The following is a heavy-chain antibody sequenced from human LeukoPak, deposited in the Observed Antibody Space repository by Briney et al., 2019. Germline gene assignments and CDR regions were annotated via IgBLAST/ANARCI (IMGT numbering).Heavy chain of an antibody. V-gene: IGHV3-9*01. D-gene: IGHD2-21*01. J-gene: IGHJ4*02. CDR1: GFTFGDYA. CDR3: AKDGGESRDYYFEY. Sequence: GGSLRLSCAASGFTFGDYAMYWVRQAPGKGLEWVSGINWNGGSIGYADSVKGRFTISRDSAKNSLYLQMTSLRAEDTALYYCAKDGGESRDYYFEYWGQGTLVTVSS. CDR2: INWNGGSI.